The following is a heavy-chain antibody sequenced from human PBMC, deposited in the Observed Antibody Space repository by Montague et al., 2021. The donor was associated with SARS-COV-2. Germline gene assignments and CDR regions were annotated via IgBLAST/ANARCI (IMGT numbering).Heavy chain of an antibody. Sequence: SETLSLTCTVSGASVASGNSYWSWIRQPPGKGLEWIGYMYYTGHTNYXXXLESRVTMPVDPSKNQFSLTLTSVTAADTAVYYCARSRANVPSRPGFDYWGQGALVTVSS. J-gene: IGHJ4*02. CDR3: ARSRANVPSRPGFDY. CDR1: GASVASGNSY. V-gene: IGHV4-61*01. CDR2: MYYTGHT. D-gene: IGHD6-6*01.